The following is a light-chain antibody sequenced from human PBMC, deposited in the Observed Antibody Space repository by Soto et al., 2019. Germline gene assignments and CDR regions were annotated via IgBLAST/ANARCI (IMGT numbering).Light chain of an antibody. CDR1: QSIGSD. CDR2: AAS. J-gene: IGKJ1*01. CDR3: QQSYSVLGT. V-gene: IGKV1-39*01. Sequence: DIQMTQSPSSLSASVGDRVTITCRASQSIGSDLNWYQQKPGKAPKLLIYAASTLQSGVPSRFSGSGSGADFTLTISSLQPEDFATYYCQQSYSVLGTFGQGTKVEIK.